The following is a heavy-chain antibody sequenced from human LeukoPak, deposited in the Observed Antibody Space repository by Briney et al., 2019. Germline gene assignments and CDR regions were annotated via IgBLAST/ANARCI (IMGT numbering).Heavy chain of an antibody. CDR1: GGSISSYY. CDR3: AKGYSSPAPYYYYYMDV. CDR2: IYYSGGT. D-gene: IGHD6-13*01. V-gene: IGHV4-59*01. J-gene: IGHJ6*03. Sequence: SETLSLTCTVSGGSISSYYWSWIRQPPGKGLEWIGYIYYSGGTNYNPSLKSRVTISVDTSKNQFSLKLSSVTAADTAVYYCAKGYSSPAPYYYYYMDVWGKGTTVIVSS.